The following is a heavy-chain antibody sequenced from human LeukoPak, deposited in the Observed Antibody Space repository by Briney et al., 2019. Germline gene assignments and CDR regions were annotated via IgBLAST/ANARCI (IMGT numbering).Heavy chain of an antibody. CDR2: INPNSGGT. V-gene: IGHV1-2*02. J-gene: IGHJ6*03. D-gene: IGHD2-15*01. Sequence: GASVKVSCKASGYTFTGYYMHWVRQAPGQGLEWMGWINPNSGGTNYAQKFQGRVTMTRDTSISTAYMELSRLRSDDTAVYYCARARPRINLYCSGGSCRSGVYYYYYMDVWGKGTTVTVSS. CDR1: GYTFTGYY. CDR3: ARARPRINLYCSGGSCRSGVYYYYYMDV.